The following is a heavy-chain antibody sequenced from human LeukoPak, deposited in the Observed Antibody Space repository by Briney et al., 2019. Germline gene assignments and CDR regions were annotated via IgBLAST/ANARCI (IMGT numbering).Heavy chain of an antibody. Sequence: SETLSLTCTVSGGSISGYYWSWIRQPPGKGLEWIGYIYSSGTTNYNPSLKSRVTISVDTSKDQFSLKLSSVTAADTAVYYCARVGARTFGHIYFDFWGQGTLVTVSS. CDR2: IYSSGTT. V-gene: IGHV4-59*01. CDR1: GGSISGYY. J-gene: IGHJ4*02. D-gene: IGHD2-21*01. CDR3: ARVGARTFGHIYFDF.